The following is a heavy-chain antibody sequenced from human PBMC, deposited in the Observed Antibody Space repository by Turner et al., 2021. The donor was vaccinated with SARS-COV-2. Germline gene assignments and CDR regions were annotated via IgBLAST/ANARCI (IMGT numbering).Heavy chain of an antibody. CDR2: SNRNSGGT. CDR3: STSRFTYCSYYYYGMDV. CDR1: GYTFTGYY. V-gene: IGHV1-2*07. J-gene: IGHJ6*02. D-gene: IGHD2-15*01. Sequence: QVQLVQSGAEVKKPGVSVKVSCKVSGYTFTGYYMHWVRQAPGQELEGRFWSNRNSGGTTCDAEYQGRVTMTSDTSISTASMMLSSLRSADAAVYYWSTSRFTYCSYYYYGMDVWGQGTTVTVSS.